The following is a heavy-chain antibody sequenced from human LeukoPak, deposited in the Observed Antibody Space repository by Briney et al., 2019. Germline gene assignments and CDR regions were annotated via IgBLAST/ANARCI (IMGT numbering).Heavy chain of an antibody. CDR3: ARSSEGRYYYDSSGYSYYYYYMDV. J-gene: IGHJ6*03. V-gene: IGHV4-39*01. D-gene: IGHD3-22*01. CDR1: GVSISSSNSY. Sequence: PSETLSLTCTVSGVSISSSNSYWGWIRQPRGKGLERIGSIYYSGNNYYHASLKSQISISIDTSKNQFSLMLSSVTAADTAVYYCARSSEGRYYYDSSGYSYYYYYMDVWGKGTTVTISS. CDR2: IYYSGNN.